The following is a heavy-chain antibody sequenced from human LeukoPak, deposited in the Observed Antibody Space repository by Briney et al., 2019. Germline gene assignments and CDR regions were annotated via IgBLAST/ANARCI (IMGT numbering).Heavy chain of an antibody. D-gene: IGHD3-22*01. V-gene: IGHV4-59*08. CDR1: GGSISNYF. CDR3: ASSITMIVVLTPAPNFDY. J-gene: IGHJ4*02. CDR2: IYYSGST. Sequence: SETLSLTCAASGGSISNYFWSWIRQPPGKGLEWIGYIYYSGSTNYNPSLKSRVTISVDMSKNQFSLKLNSVTAADTAVYYCASSITMIVVLTPAPNFDYWGQGTLVTVSS.